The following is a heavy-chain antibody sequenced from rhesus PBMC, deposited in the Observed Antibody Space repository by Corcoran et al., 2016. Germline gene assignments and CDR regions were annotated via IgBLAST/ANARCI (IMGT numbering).Heavy chain of an antibody. CDR1: GFSITTRGMG. D-gene: IGHD6-13*01. V-gene: IGHV2-152*01. CDR2: IYLDDDK. CDR3: ARGIWYSSWHHFDY. Sequence: QVTLKESGPALVKPTQTLTLTCTFSGFSITTRGMGVGWIRQPPGKALEWLALIYLDDDKRYNKALKSMLTISKDTSKNQVVLTMTNMDPMDTATYYCARGIWYSSWHHFDYWGQGVLVTVSS. J-gene: IGHJ4*01.